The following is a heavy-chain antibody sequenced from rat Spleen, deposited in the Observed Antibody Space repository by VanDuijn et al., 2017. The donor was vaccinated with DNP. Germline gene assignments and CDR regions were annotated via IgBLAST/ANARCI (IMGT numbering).Heavy chain of an antibody. CDR2: IDYDGGST. Sequence: EVQLVESGGGVVQPGRSLKLSCAASGFTFSDYYMAWVRQAPTKGLEWVTYIDYDGGSTYYRDSVKGRFTSSRDNAKSTLHLQMNSLRSEDMATYYRARAFGVRDNWFSYWGQGVLVTVSA. J-gene: IGHJ2*01. CDR3: ARAFGVRDNWFSY. D-gene: IGHD4-3*01. V-gene: IGHV5-20*01. CDR1: GFTFSDYY.